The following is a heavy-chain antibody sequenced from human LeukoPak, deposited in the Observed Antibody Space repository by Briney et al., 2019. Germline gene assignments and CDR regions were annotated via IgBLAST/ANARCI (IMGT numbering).Heavy chain of an antibody. Sequence: SETLSLTCTVSGGSISSYYWSWVRQPPGKGLEYIGHIHYTGSTDYNPSLKSRVTMSLDTSKNQFSLKLSSVTAADTAVYSCARFSAHQLRSGYYYYMDVWGKGTTVTVSS. J-gene: IGHJ6*03. CDR3: ARFSAHQLRSGYYYYMDV. CDR2: IHYTGST. CDR1: GGSISSYY. D-gene: IGHD2-2*01. V-gene: IGHV4-59*01.